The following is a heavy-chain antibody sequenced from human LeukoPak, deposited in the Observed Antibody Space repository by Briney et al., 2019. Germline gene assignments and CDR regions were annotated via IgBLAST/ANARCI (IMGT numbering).Heavy chain of an antibody. CDR2: IYYSGST. J-gene: IGHJ4*02. CDR3: ARGTLRYFDWLPDY. CDR1: GGSISNYY. V-gene: IGHV4-59*12. Sequence: SETLSLTCTVSGGSISNYYWSWIRQPPGKGLEWIGYIYYSGSTNYNPSLKSRVTISVDTSKNQFSLKLSSVTAADTAVYYCARGTLRYFDWLPDYWGQGTLVTAS. D-gene: IGHD3-9*01.